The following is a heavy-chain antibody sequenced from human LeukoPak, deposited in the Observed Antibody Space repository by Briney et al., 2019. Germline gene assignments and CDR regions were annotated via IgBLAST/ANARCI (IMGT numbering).Heavy chain of an antibody. D-gene: IGHD3-16*01. V-gene: IGHV3-30*18. J-gene: IGHJ3*02. CDR3: AKLGDDLDTFDI. Sequence: PGRSLRLSCAASGFTFSSYGMHWVRQAPGKGLEWVAVTSYDGSNKYYADSVKGRFTISRDNSKNTLYLQMNSLRAEDTAVYYCAKLGDDLDTFDIWGQGTMVTVSS. CDR1: GFTFSSYG. CDR2: TSYDGSNK.